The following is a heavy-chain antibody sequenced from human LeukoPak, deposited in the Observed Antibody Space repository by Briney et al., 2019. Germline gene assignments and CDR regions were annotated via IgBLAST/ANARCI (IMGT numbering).Heavy chain of an antibody. D-gene: IGHD2-8*01. CDR1: GFTFSSYA. J-gene: IGHJ3*02. Sequence: GRSLRLSCAASGFTFSSYAMHWVRQAPGKGLEWVAVISYDGSNKYYADSVKGRFTISRDNSKNTLYLQMNSLRAEDSAVYYCARGGFCTDAVCYRYNAFGIWGQGTMVTVSS. CDR3: ARGGFCTDAVCYRYNAFGI. V-gene: IGHV3-30-3*01. CDR2: ISYDGSNK.